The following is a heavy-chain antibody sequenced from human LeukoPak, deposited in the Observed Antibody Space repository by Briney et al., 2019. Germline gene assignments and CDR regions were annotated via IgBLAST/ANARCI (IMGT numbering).Heavy chain of an antibody. Sequence: SATLSLTCAVYGGSFSGYYWSWIRQPPGKGLEWIGEINHSGSTNYNPSLKSRVTISVDTSKNQFSLKLSSVTAADTAVYYCARGRYDILTGYYKKEIDYWGQGTLVTVSS. J-gene: IGHJ4*02. CDR3: ARGRYDILTGYYKKEIDY. D-gene: IGHD3-9*01. CDR2: INHSGST. CDR1: GGSFSGYY. V-gene: IGHV4-34*01.